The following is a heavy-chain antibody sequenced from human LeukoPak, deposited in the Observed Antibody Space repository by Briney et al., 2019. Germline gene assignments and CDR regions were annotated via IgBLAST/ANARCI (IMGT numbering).Heavy chain of an antibody. CDR2: ISSSATI. CDR1: GFTFSDYY. Sequence: GGSLRLSCAASGFTFSDYYMNWVRQAPGKGLEWVSYISSSATISYADSVKGRFTISRDNAKNSLYLQMNSLRAEDTAVYYCARAYNYGPLDYWGQGILVTVSS. CDR3: ARAYNYGPLDY. D-gene: IGHD5-18*01. J-gene: IGHJ4*02. V-gene: IGHV3-69-1*01.